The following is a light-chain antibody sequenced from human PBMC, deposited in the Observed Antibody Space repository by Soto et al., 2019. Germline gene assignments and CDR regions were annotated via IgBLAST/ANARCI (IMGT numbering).Light chain of an antibody. CDR1: QSVTIN. CDR2: GAS. J-gene: IGKJ1*01. CDR3: QQYNNWPQT. Sequence: ETLMTQSPVTLSVSPGERVTLSCRASQSVTINLAWYHQKPGQAPRLLIYGASTRATGIPARFAGSGSGTEFTLSISSLQSEDFGIYYCQQYNNWPQTFGQWTKVEIK. V-gene: IGKV3-15*01.